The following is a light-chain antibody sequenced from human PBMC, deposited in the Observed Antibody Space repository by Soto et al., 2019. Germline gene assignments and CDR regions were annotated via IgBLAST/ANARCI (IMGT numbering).Light chain of an antibody. J-gene: IGKJ1*01. V-gene: IGKV1-5*03. CDR2: KAS. CDR3: QHYNSYSEA. Sequence: DIQMTQSPSTLSGSVGDRVTITCRASQIISSWLAWYQQKPGNAPKLLIYKASTLKSGVPSRFSCSGSGTEFTLTISSLQPDDFATYYCQHYNSYSEAFGQGTKVDIK. CDR1: QIISSW.